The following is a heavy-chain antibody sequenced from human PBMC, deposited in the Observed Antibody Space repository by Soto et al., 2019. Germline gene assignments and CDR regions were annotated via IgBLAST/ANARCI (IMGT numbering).Heavy chain of an antibody. Sequence: PGESLKISFKGSGYSFTSYWLGWVRQMPGKGLEWMGIIYPGDSDTRYSPSFQGQVTISADKSISTAYLQWSSLKASDTAMYYCAFAYNYGDYYYYGMDVWGQGTTVTVSS. CDR3: AFAYNYGDYYYYGMDV. D-gene: IGHD4-17*01. CDR2: IYPGDSDT. J-gene: IGHJ6*02. V-gene: IGHV5-51*01. CDR1: GYSFTSYW.